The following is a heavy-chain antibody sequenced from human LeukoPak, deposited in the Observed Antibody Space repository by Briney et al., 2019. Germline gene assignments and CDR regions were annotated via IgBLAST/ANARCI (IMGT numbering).Heavy chain of an antibody. V-gene: IGHV3-23*01. D-gene: IGHD5-24*01. CDR2: ISGSGGTI. Sequence: GGSLRLSCAASGFTFSSYAMSWVRQAPGKGLEWVSSISGSGGTIHYADSVKGRFTISRDNSENTLYPQMNSLRGEDTAVYYCARYKATISYFDYWGQGTLVTVSS. CDR3: ARYKATISYFDY. J-gene: IGHJ4*02. CDR1: GFTFSSYA.